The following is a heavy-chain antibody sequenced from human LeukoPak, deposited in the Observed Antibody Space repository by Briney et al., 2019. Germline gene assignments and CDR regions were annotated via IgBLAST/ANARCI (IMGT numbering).Heavy chain of an antibody. Sequence: ASVKVSCKASGYTFTSYYMHWVRQAPGQGLEWMGWINPNSGGTNYAQKFQGRVTMTRDTSISTAYMELSRLRSDDTAVYYCARDRQLHYYGSGGHDYWGQGTLVTVSS. J-gene: IGHJ4*02. V-gene: IGHV1-2*02. D-gene: IGHD3-10*01. CDR3: ARDRQLHYYGSGGHDY. CDR1: GYTFTSYY. CDR2: INPNSGGT.